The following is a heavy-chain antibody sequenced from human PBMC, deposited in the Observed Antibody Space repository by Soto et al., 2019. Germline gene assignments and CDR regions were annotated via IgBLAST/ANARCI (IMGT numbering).Heavy chain of an antibody. D-gene: IGHD6-6*01. CDR3: AKDRGQALSIARPKYFQH. V-gene: IGHV3-30*18. J-gene: IGHJ1*01. Sequence: QVQLGESGGGVVQPGRSLRLSCAASGFTFNTYGMHWVRQAPGRGLEWVAVISYDGSNKYYADSVKGRFTTSRDNSQNMLYLQMFSLRVEDTAVYYCAKDRGQALSIARPKYFQHWGQGTLVTVSS. CDR1: GFTFNTYG. CDR2: ISYDGSNK.